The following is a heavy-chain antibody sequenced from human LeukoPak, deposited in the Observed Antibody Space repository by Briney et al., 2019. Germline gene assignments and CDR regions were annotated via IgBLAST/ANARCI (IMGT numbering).Heavy chain of an antibody. Sequence: PGGSLRLSCAASGFTFSSYAMHWVRQAPGKGLEWVAVISFDGSNAQYADSVKGRFTISRDNSKNTLSLQMNSLRAEDTAVYYCAKEDYGYYYYGLDVWGQGTTVTVSS. J-gene: IGHJ6*02. CDR2: ISFDGSNA. CDR1: GFTFSSYA. D-gene: IGHD4-17*01. V-gene: IGHV3-30*04. CDR3: AKEDYGYYYYGLDV.